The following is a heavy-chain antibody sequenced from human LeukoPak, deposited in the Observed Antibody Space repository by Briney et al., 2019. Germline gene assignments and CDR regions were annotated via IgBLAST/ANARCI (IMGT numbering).Heavy chain of an antibody. CDR2: IWYDGSYK. J-gene: IGHJ4*02. CDR3: ARDWKYCSGGTCYGGFDY. CDR1: GFTFSRYG. Sequence: PGGSLRLSGVASGFTFSRYGMHWVRQAPGKGLEWVAVIWYDGSYKYYADSVKGRFTISRDNPKNTLYLQMNSLGAEDTAVYYCARDWKYCSGGTCYGGFDYWGQGTLVTVSS. V-gene: IGHV3-33*01. D-gene: IGHD2-15*01.